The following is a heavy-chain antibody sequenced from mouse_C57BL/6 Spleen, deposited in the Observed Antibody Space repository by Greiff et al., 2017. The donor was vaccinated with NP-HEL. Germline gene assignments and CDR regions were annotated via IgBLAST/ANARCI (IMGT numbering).Heavy chain of an antibody. V-gene: IGHV1-82*01. CDR2: IYPGDGDT. D-gene: IGHD1-1*01. Sequence: VQLQQSGPELVKPGASVKISCKASGYAFSSSWMNWVKQRPGKGLEWIGRIYPGDGDTNYNGKFKGKATLTADKSSSTAYMQLSSLTSEDSAVYFCASGDYYGSSYEWYFDVWGTGTTVTVSS. CDR1: GYAFSSSW. J-gene: IGHJ1*03. CDR3: ASGDYYGSSYEWYFDV.